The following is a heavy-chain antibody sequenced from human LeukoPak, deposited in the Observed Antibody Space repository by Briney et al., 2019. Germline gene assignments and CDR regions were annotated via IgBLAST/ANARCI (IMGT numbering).Heavy chain of an antibody. J-gene: IGHJ6*02. CDR1: GFTFDDYG. D-gene: IGHD3-9*01. CDR3: ARGGYLTGYPPHGMDV. V-gene: IGHV3-20*01. Sequence: GGSLRLSCAASGFTFDDYGMSWVRQAPGKGREWVSGINWNGGSTGYADSVKGRFTISRDNAKNSLYLQMNSLRAEDTALYHCARGGYLTGYPPHGMDVWGQGNTVTVSS. CDR2: INWNGGST.